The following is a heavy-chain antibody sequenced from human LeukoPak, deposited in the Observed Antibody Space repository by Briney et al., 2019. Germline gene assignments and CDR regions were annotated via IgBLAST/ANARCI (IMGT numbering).Heavy chain of an antibody. CDR3: AKDQLGYYDSSGYSY. Sequence: GGSLRLSCAASGFNVNNAWMSWVRQAPGKGLEWVSAISGSGGSTYYADSVKGRFTISRDNSKNTLYLQMNSLRAEDTAVYYCAKDQLGYYDSSGYSYWGQGTLVTVSS. CDR1: GFNVNNAW. D-gene: IGHD3-22*01. V-gene: IGHV3-23*01. CDR2: ISGSGGST. J-gene: IGHJ4*02.